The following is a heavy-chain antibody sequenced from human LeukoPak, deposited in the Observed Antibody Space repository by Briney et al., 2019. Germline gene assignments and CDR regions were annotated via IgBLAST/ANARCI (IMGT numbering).Heavy chain of an antibody. D-gene: IGHD3-10*01. CDR2: INPSGGAT. J-gene: IGHJ4*02. CDR1: GYTFTRYY. V-gene: IGHV1-46*01. Sequence: GASVKVSCKASGYTFTRYYIHWMREAPGQGLEWMGIINPSGGATSYAQKFQGRVTMTRDTSTSTLYMELSSLRSEDTAVYYCARGGSGSHYKPFDYWGQGTLVTVSS. CDR3: ARGGSGSHYKPFDY.